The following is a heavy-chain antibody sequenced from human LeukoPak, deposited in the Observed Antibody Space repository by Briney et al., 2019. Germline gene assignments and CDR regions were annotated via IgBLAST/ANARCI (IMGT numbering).Heavy chain of an antibody. J-gene: IGHJ6*02. CDR3: ARLSGYFPHCYYYYGMDV. Sequence: SETLSLTCAVYGGSFSGFYWSWLRQPPGKGLEWIGEINHSGSTNYNPSLESRVTISVDTSKNQFSLKLSSVTAADTAVYYCARLSGYFPHCYYYYGMDVWGQGTTVTVSS. D-gene: IGHD3-3*01. CDR1: GGSFSGFY. CDR2: INHSGST. V-gene: IGHV4-34*01.